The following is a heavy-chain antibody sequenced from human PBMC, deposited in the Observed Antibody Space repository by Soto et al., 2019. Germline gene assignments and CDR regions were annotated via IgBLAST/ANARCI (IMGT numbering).Heavy chain of an antibody. Sequence: PGVALRLPSAASGFMFSNYDTHWFRQGTGKGKRLKWVATIGTACDTLYLVSKKGRFTISRENDKKSLNLEINDLRAEDSAVYYCVRGGLESSGISADDAFDFWGQGTVV. V-gene: IGHV3-13*01. CDR2: IGTACDT. CDR3: VRGGLESSGISADDAFDF. CDR1: GFMFSNYD. D-gene: IGHD6-19*01. J-gene: IGHJ3*01.